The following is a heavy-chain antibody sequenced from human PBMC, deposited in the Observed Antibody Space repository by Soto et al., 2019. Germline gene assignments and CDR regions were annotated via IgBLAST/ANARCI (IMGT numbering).Heavy chain of an antibody. CDR1: GFTFSNYA. J-gene: IGHJ3*02. V-gene: IGHV3-23*01. D-gene: IGHD6-19*01. Sequence: PGGSLRLSCVAXGFTFSNYAMSWVRQAPGKGLEWVSAISGSGTTAYYADSVKGRFIFSRDNPKNTMYLQMNSLRAEDTAVYFCAKTTDGWFSAFEIWGQGTVVTVSS. CDR2: ISGSGTTA. CDR3: AKTTDGWFSAFEI.